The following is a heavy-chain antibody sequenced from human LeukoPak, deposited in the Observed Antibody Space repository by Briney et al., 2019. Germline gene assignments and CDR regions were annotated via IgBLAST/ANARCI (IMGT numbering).Heavy chain of an antibody. D-gene: IGHD5-18*01. CDR1: GFTFSSYA. J-gene: IGHJ4*02. Sequence: PGGSLRLSCAVSGFTFSSYAMSWVRQAPGKGLEWVSAISGSSGSTYYADSEKGRFTISRDNSKNTLYLQMNSLGAEDTAVYYCAKGTSLWLILIDYWGQGTLVTVSS. CDR3: AKGTSLWLILIDY. CDR2: ISGSSGST. V-gene: IGHV3-23*01.